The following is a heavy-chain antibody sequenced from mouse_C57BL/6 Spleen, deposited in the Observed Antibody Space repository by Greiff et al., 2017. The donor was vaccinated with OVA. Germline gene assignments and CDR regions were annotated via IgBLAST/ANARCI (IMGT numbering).Heavy chain of an antibody. CDR2: ISSGGSYT. CDR1: GFTFSSYG. CDR3: ARRHDWYFDV. J-gene: IGHJ1*03. D-gene: IGHD3-1*01. Sequence: EVQVVESGGDLVKPGGSLKLSCAASGFTFSSYGMSWVRQTPDKRLEWVATISSGGSYTYYPDSVKGRFTISRDNAKNTLYLQMSSLKSEDTAMYYCARRHDWYFDVWGTGTTVTVSS. V-gene: IGHV5-6*01.